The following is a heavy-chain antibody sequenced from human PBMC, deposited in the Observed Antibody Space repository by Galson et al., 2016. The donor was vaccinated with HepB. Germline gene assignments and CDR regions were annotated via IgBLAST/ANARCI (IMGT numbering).Heavy chain of an antibody. CDR3: ARDRRFLTDAFDI. V-gene: IGHV3-23*01. CDR2: ISVSGGTT. Sequence: SLRLSCAASLFSFSSSAMSWVRQAPGKGLEWVAGISVSGGTTYYADSVKGRFTISRDNSRNTLYLQMNNVRAEDTALYFCARDRRFLTDAFDIWGQGTLVTVSS. D-gene: IGHD3-3*01. J-gene: IGHJ3*02. CDR1: LFSFSSSA.